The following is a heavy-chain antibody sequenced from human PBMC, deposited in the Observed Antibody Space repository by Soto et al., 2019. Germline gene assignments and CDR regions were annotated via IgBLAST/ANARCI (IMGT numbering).Heavy chain of an antibody. CDR3: ARDGLTYYYDSSGYPNWFDP. Sequence: SVKVSCKASGGTFSSYAISWVRQAPGQGLEWMGGIIPIFGTANYAQKFQGRVTITADESTSTAYMELSSLRSEDTAVYYCARDGLTYYYDSSGYPNWFDPWGQGTLVTVSS. J-gene: IGHJ5*02. CDR1: GGTFSSYA. D-gene: IGHD3-22*01. CDR2: IIPIFGTA. V-gene: IGHV1-69*13.